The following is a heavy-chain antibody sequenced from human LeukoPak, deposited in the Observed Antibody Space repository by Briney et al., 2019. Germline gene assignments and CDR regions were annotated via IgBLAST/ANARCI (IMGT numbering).Heavy chain of an antibody. J-gene: IGHJ6*03. CDR2: IYSSGST. Sequence: SETLSLTCTVSGGSISSYYWSWIRQPAGKGLEWIGRIYSSGSTTYNPSLKRRVTMSVDTSKNQFSLKVTSVTAADTAVYYCARTTEGGYTYDYFYYYYMDVWGKGTTVTISS. V-gene: IGHV4-4*07. CDR1: GGSISSYY. CDR3: ARTTEGGYTYDYFYYYYMDV. D-gene: IGHD5-18*01.